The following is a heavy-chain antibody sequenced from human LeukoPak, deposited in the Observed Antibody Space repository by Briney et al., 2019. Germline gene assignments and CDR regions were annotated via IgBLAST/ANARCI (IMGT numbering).Heavy chain of an antibody. D-gene: IGHD2-2*01. Sequence: GGSLRLSCAASGFTFSGSAMHWVRQASGKGLEWVGRIRSKANSYATAYAASVKGRFTIPRDDSKNTAYLQMNSLKTEDTAVYYCTRDAVVVPAAGVNWFDPWGQGTLVTVSS. J-gene: IGHJ5*02. V-gene: IGHV3-73*01. CDR2: IRSKANSYAT. CDR1: GFTFSGSA. CDR3: TRDAVVVPAAGVNWFDP.